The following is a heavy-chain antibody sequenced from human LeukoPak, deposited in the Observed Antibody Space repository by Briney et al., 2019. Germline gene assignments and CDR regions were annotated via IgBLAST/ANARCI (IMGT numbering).Heavy chain of an antibody. D-gene: IGHD3-3*01. Sequence: SETLSPTCAVYGGSFSGYYWSWIRQPPGKGLEWIGEINHSGSTNYNPSLKSRVTISVDTSKNQFSLKLSSVTAADTAVYYCARDGVEDYYYYGMDVWGQGTTVTVSS. CDR1: GGSFSGYY. V-gene: IGHV4-34*01. J-gene: IGHJ6*02. CDR2: INHSGST. CDR3: ARDGVEDYYYYGMDV.